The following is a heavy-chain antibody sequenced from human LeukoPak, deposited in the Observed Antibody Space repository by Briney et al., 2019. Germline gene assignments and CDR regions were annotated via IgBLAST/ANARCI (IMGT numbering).Heavy chain of an antibody. Sequence: GGSLRLSCAASGFTFNTYTMNWVRQAPGKGLEWVSSISSGTSYIYYADSVKGRFTVSRDNAKNSLYLQMNSLRAEDTAVYYCAREKSFLEWLSTGRRDGYYMDVWGKGTTVTVSS. D-gene: IGHD3-3*02. V-gene: IGHV3-21*01. CDR2: ISSGTSYI. CDR3: AREKSFLEWLSTGRRDGYYMDV. CDR1: GFTFNTYT. J-gene: IGHJ6*03.